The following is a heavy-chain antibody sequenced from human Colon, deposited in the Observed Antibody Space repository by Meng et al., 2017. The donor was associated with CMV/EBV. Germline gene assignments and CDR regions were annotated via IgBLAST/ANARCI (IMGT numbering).Heavy chain of an antibody. J-gene: IGHJ4*02. V-gene: IGHV4-34*08. D-gene: IGHD5/OR15-5a*01. CDR1: GFTFSNFW. CDR3: AARGGLRGGYYFDY. Sequence: ESLKISCAASGFTFSNFWMNWVRQAPGKGLEWIGEINHRGSINYKSSLGSRVTISVDTSKNQFSLKLSSVTAADTAVYYCAARGGLRGGYYFDYWGQGTLVTVSS. CDR2: INHRGSI.